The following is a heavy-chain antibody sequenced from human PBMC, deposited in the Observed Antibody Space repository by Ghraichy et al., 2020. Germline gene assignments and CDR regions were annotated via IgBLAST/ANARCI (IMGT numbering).Heavy chain of an antibody. V-gene: IGHV3-23*01. CDR1: GFTFSSYA. CDR2: ISGSGGST. D-gene: IGHD4-17*01. CDR3: AKDQDNLDYGDFHDAFDI. Sequence: GESLNISCAASGFTFSSYAMSWVRQAPGKGLEWVSAISGSGGSTYYADSVKGRFTISRDNSKNTLYLQMNSLRAEDTAVYYCAKDQDNLDYGDFHDAFDIWGQGTMVTVSS. J-gene: IGHJ3*02.